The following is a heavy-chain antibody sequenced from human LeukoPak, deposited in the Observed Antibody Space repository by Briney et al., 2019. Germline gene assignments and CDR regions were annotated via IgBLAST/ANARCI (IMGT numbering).Heavy chain of an antibody. D-gene: IGHD2-8*01. CDR2: IWFDGKNQ. Sequence: GGSLRLSCAASGFTFSRHYMSWVRQAPGKGLEWVADIWFDGKNQHFADSVRGRFAISRDNSKNTVYLQINSLRAEDTAVYYCARDRHCVNGVCHSPAGMDVWGQGTTVTVSS. CDR1: GFTFSRHY. CDR3: ARDRHCVNGVCHSPAGMDV. V-gene: IGHV3-33*07. J-gene: IGHJ6*02.